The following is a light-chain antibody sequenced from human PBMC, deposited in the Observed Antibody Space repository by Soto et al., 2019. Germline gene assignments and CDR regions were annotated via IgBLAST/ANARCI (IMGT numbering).Light chain of an antibody. V-gene: IGKV1-39*01. Sequence: DIQMTQSPSSLSASVGDRVTITCRASQSISSYLNWYQQKPGKDPKLLIYAASSLQSGVQSRFSGSGSWTDFTLTISSPQPEDFATYYCQHSYSTPPTFGGGTKVEIK. CDR2: AAS. CDR3: QHSYSTPPT. CDR1: QSISSY. J-gene: IGKJ4*01.